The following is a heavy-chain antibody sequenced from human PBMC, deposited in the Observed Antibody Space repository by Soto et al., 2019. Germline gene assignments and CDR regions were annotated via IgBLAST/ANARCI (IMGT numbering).Heavy chain of an antibody. J-gene: IGHJ5*02. Sequence: QVQLVQSGAEVKKPGASVKVSCKASGYTFTGYYMHWVRQAPGQGLEWMGWINPNSGGTHYAQKFQGWVTMTRDTSISPAYMELSRLRADDTAVYYRAREAHRYCSSTSCYAGWFGPWGQGTLVTVSS. V-gene: IGHV1-2*04. CDR3: AREAHRYCSSTSCYAGWFGP. D-gene: IGHD2-2*01. CDR1: GYTFTGYY. CDR2: INPNSGGT.